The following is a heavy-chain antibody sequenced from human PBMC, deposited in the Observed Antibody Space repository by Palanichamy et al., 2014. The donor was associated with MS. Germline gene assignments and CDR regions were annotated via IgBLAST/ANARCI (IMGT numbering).Heavy chain of an antibody. D-gene: IGHD3-10*01. CDR3: VHQVGSGTYRRSNDAFDF. J-gene: IGHJ3*01. V-gene: IGHV2-5*02. Sequence: QITLKESGPTLLKPTQTLTLTCTFSGFSLSTSGVGVGWIRQPPGKALEWVALIYWDDDKRYSPSLISRLTITRDTSENQVVLTMTNMDPVDTATYYCVHQVGSGTYRRSNDAFDFWGQGTMVTVSS. CDR2: IYWDDDK. CDR1: GFSLSTSGVG.